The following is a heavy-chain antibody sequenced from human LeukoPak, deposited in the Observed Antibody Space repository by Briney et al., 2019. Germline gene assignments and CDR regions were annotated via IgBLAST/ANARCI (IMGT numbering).Heavy chain of an antibody. CDR1: GFTFSTYT. V-gene: IGHV3-21*04. D-gene: IGHD3-22*01. J-gene: IGHJ3*02. CDR3: ARSTHDYYYDSSGYYLEQVGAFDI. CDR2: ISSNSAYI. Sequence: PGGSLRLSCAASGFTFSTYTMNRVRQAPGKGLEWVSGISSNSAYIYYADSVKGRFTISRDNAKNSLYLQMNSLRAEDTAVYYCARSTHDYYYDSSGYYLEQVGAFDIWGQGTMVTVSS.